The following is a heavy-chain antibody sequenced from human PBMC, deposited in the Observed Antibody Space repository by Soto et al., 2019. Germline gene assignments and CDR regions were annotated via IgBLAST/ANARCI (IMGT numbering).Heavy chain of an antibody. CDR2: ISSSSSYI. J-gene: IGHJ6*02. CDR1: GFTFSSYS. CDR3: ARDCRAYGDYHYYYYYGMDV. Sequence: PGGSLRLSCAASGFTFSSYSMNWVRQAPWKGLEWVSSISSSSSYIYYADSVKGRFTISRDNAKNSLYLQMNSLRAEDTAVYYCARDCRAYGDYHYYYYYGMDVWGQGTTVTVSS. V-gene: IGHV3-21*01. D-gene: IGHD4-17*01.